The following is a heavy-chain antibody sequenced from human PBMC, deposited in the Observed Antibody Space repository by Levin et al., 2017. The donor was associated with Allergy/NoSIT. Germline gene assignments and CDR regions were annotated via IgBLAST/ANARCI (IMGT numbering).Heavy chain of an antibody. V-gene: IGHV1-18*01. CDR1: GYTFASNG. J-gene: IGHJ4*02. CDR3: VRDPEGHCSGGTCYFHY. D-gene: IGHD2-15*01. CDR2: ISPYNGRT. Sequence: PGASVKVSCKASGYTFASNGISWVRQAPGQGLEWVGWISPYNGRTDYAQKFQGRVTMTTDTSTSTAYMELRSLRPDDTAVFYCVRDPEGHCSGGTCYFHYWGQGTLVTVSS.